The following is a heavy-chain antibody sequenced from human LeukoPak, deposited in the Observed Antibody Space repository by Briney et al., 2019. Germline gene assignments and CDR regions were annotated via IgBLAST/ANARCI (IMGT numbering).Heavy chain of an antibody. CDR1: GGTFSSYA. V-gene: IGHV1-46*01. CDR3: ARGGQLLPGDHYYYYYYMDV. Sequence: GASVKVSCKASGGTFSSYAISWVRQAPGQGLEWMGIINPSGGSTSYAQKFQGRVTMTRDTSTSTVYMELSSLRSEDTAVYYCARGGQLLPGDHYYYYYYMDVWGKGTTVTVSS. J-gene: IGHJ6*03. D-gene: IGHD2-2*01. CDR2: INPSGGST.